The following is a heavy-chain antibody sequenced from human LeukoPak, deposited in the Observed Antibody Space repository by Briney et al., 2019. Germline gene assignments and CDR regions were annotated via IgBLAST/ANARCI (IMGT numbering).Heavy chain of an antibody. CDR3: ARYYYDSSGYYSFDY. CDR1: GYTFTSYY. D-gene: IGHD3-22*01. J-gene: IGHJ4*02. V-gene: IGHV1-46*01. CDR2: INPSGGST. Sequence: ASVTVSCKASGYTFTSYYMHWVRQAPGQGLEWMGIINPSGGSTSYAQKFQGRVTMTRDTSTSTVYMELSSLRSEDTAVYYCARYYYDSSGYYSFDYWGQGTLVTVSS.